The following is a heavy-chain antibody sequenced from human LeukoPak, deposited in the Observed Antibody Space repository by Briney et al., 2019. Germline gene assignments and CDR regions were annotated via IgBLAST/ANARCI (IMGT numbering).Heavy chain of an antibody. Sequence: SVKVSCKASGGTFSSYAISWVRQAPGQGLEWMGRIIPILGIANYAQKFQGRVTITADKSTSTAYMELSSLRSEDAAVYYCAREASGYGFSDFDYWGQGTLVTVSS. V-gene: IGHV1-69*04. D-gene: IGHD5-12*01. CDR1: GGTFSSYA. CDR2: IIPILGIA. CDR3: AREASGYGFSDFDY. J-gene: IGHJ4*02.